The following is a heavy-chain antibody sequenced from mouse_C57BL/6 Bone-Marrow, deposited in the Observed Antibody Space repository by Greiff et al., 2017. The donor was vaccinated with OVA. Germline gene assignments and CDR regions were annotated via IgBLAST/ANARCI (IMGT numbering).Heavy chain of an antibody. D-gene: IGHD1-1*01. CDR2: INPNNGGT. Sequence: VQLQQSGPELVKPGASVKIPCKASGYTFTDYNMDWVKQSHGKSLEWIGDINPNNGGTIYNQKFKGKATLTVDKSSSTAYMELRSLTSEDTAVYYCAREGFTTVVATRYFDVWGTGTTVTVSS. V-gene: IGHV1-18*01. CDR3: AREGFTTVVATRYFDV. J-gene: IGHJ1*03. CDR1: GYTFTDYN.